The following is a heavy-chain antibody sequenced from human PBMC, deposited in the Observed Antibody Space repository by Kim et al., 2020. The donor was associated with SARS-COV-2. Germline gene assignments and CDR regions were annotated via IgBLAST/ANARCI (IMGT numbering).Heavy chain of an antibody. V-gene: IGHV4-4*02. CDR3: ARDQATGRAKGWFDP. J-gene: IGHJ5*02. CDR2: IYHSGST. D-gene: IGHD1-26*01. Sequence: SETLSLTCAVSGGSISSSNWWSWVRQPPGKGLEWIGEIYHSGSTNYNPSLKSRVTISVDKSKNQFSLKLSSVTAADTAVYYCARDQATGRAKGWFDPWGQGTLVTVSS. CDR1: GGSISSSNW.